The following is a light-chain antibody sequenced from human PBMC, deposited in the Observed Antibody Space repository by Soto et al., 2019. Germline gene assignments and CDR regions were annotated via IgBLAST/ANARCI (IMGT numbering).Light chain of an antibody. J-gene: IGKJ5*01. Sequence: EIVITQSPATLSVSPGERATLSCRASQSVSSNLAWYQQKPGQAPRLLIYGASTRATGIPARFSGSGSGTEFTLTLSSLQSEDFAAYYCQQYNNWPPITFGQGTRLEIK. CDR1: QSVSSN. CDR2: GAS. CDR3: QQYNNWPPIT. V-gene: IGKV3-15*01.